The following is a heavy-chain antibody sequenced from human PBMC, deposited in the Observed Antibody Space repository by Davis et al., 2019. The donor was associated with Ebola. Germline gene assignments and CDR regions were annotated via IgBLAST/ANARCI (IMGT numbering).Heavy chain of an antibody. CDR1: GGSISSYY. V-gene: IGHV4-59*01. Sequence: PGGSLRLSCTVSGGSISSYYWSWIRQPPGKGLEWIGYIYYSGSTNYNPSLKSRVTISVDTSKNQFSLKLSSVTAADTAVYYCARGMMGWELLFDYWGQGTLVTVSS. J-gene: IGHJ4*02. CDR2: IYYSGST. D-gene: IGHD1-26*01. CDR3: ARGMMGWELLFDY.